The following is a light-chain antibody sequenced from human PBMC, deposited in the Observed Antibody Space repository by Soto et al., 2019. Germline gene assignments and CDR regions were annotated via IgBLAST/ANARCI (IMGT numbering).Light chain of an antibody. V-gene: IGKV3-20*01. J-gene: IGKJ1*01. CDR2: GAS. CDR1: QSVRSSY. Sequence: EIVLTQSPGTVSLSPGGRATLSCRASQSVRSSYLAWYQQKPGQAPRLLIYGASSRATGIPDRFSGSGSGTDFTLTISRLEPEDFAVYYCQQYGSSPATFGQGTKVEIK. CDR3: QQYGSSPAT.